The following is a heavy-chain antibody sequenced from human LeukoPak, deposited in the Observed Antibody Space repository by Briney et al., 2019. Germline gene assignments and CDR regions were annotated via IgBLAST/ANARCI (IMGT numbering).Heavy chain of an antibody. CDR2: INHSRST. CDR3: ARGDYYGSGSFDY. V-gene: IGHV4-34*01. Sequence: SETLSLTCAVYGGSFSGYYWSWIRQPPGKGLEWIGEINHSRSTNYNPSLKSRVTISVDTSKNQFSLKLSSVTAADTAVYYCARGDYYGSGSFDYWGQGTLVTVSS. J-gene: IGHJ4*02. CDR1: GGSFSGYY. D-gene: IGHD3-10*01.